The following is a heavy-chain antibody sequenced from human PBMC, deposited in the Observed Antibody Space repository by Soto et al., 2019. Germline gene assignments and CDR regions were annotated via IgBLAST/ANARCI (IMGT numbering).Heavy chain of an antibody. D-gene: IGHD2-21*02. V-gene: IGHV4-34*01. CDR1: GGSFSGYY. CDR2: INHSGST. CDR3: ARIGMHIVVVTANYYFDY. J-gene: IGHJ4*02. Sequence: PSETLSLTCAVYGGSFSGYYWSWIRQPPGKGLEWIGEINHSGSTNYNPSLKSRVTISVDTSKNQFSLKLSSVTAADTAVCYCARIGMHIVVVTANYYFDYWGQGTLVTVSS.